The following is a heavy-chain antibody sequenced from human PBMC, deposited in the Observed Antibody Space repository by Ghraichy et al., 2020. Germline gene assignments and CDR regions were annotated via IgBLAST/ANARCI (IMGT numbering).Heavy chain of an antibody. Sequence: GESLNISCAASGFTFSSYWMSWVRQAPGKGLEWVANIKQDGSEKYYVDSVKGQFTISRDNAKNSLYLQMNSLRAEDTAVYYCARGRNDFWSGYSYYYYYYMDVWGKGTTVTVSS. D-gene: IGHD3-3*01. J-gene: IGHJ6*03. V-gene: IGHV3-7*01. CDR1: GFTFSSYW. CDR3: ARGRNDFWSGYSYYYYYYMDV. CDR2: IKQDGSEK.